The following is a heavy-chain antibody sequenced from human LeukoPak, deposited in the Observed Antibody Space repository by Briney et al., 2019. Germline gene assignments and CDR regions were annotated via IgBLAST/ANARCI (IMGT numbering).Heavy chain of an antibody. Sequence: GGSLRLSCTASGFTFGDYAMSWFRQAPGKGLEWVGFIRSKAYGGTTEYAASVKGRFTISRDDSKSIAYLQMNSLKTEDTAVYYCSFSSKYSGSPWASNYWGQGTLVTVSS. D-gene: IGHD1-26*01. V-gene: IGHV3-49*03. CDR3: SFSSKYSGSPWASNY. J-gene: IGHJ4*02. CDR1: GFTFGDYA. CDR2: IRSKAYGGTT.